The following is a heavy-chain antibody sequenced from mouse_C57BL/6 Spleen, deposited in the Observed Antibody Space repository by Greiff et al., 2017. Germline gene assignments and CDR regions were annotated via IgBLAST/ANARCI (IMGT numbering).Heavy chain of an antibody. V-gene: IGHV5-9*04. Sequence: DVQLVESGGGLVKPGGSLKLSCAASGFTFSSYTMAWVRQTPENRLEWVATISGGGGYTYYPDSVKGRFPISRDNAKNTLYLQMSSLRSVDTAVSDCARRITTVVAHWYFDVWGTGTTVTVSS. CDR2: ISGGGGYT. CDR1: GFTFSSYT. J-gene: IGHJ1*03. D-gene: IGHD1-1*01. CDR3: ARRITTVVAHWYFDV.